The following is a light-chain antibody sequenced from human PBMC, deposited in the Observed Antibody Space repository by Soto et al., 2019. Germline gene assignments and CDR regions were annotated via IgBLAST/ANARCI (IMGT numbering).Light chain of an antibody. J-gene: IGLJ2*01. CDR2: GNN. Sequence: QSVLTQPPSVSGAPGQRVTLSCTGNSSNIGAGYGVHWYQQLPGTAPKLLIYGNNNRPSGVPDRFFGSKSGTSASLAITGLQAEDEADYHCQSYDITLSGVVFGGGTKLTVL. CDR3: QSYDITLSGVV. V-gene: IGLV1-40*01. CDR1: SSNIGAGYG.